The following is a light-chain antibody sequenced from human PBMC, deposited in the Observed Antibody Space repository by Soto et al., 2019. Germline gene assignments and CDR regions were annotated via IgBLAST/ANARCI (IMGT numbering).Light chain of an antibody. Sequence: IVLTHSSATLAWYPGESATLSCRAIQSITDYLGWYQQKPGQAPRVRIYDDSHRATGIPARFSGSGSGTDFPLTISSLEPEAFAVYYCQQRSNCPLTLGQGTKVDIK. CDR2: DDS. CDR3: QQRSNCPLT. V-gene: IGKV3-11*01. J-gene: IGKJ1*01. CDR1: QSITDY.